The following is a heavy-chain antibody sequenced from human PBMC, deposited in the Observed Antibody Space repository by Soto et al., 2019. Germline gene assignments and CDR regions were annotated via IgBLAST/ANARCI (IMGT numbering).Heavy chain of an antibody. Sequence: ASVKVSCKASGFTFTSSAVQWVRQARGQRLEWIGWIVVGSGNTSYAQKFQERVTMTRDMSTSTAYMELSSLRSEDTAVYYCARGVGLVLWFGEGYGMDVWGQGTTVTVSS. J-gene: IGHJ6*02. CDR2: IVVGSGNT. CDR3: ARGVGLVLWFGEGYGMDV. D-gene: IGHD3-10*01. V-gene: IGHV1-58*01. CDR1: GFTFTSSA.